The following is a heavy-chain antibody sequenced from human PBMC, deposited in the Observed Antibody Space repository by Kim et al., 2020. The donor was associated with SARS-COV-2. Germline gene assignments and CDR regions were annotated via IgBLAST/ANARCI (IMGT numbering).Heavy chain of an antibody. CDR3: ARDASTIFGVVTAGF. D-gene: IGHD3-3*01. J-gene: IGHJ4*02. Sequence: ADSVKGRCTNSGDNAKNTLYLQMTSLKPEDTAMYFCARDASTIFGVVTAGFWGQGTLVTVSS. V-gene: IGHV3-74*01.